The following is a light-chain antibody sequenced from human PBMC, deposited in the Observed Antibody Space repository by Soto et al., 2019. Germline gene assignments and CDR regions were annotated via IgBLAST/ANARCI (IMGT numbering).Light chain of an antibody. CDR1: QSVSGW. V-gene: IGKV1-5*01. J-gene: IGKJ1*01. CDR2: DAS. Sequence: DIRMNQSPSTLSASVGDTVTVTSRASQSVSGWLAWYQQKPGEAPKIXIYDASALQRGVPSRFSGSGSGAKFTLTIASLQPDDFETYDCQQYETFPGTFGPGTKVDIK. CDR3: QQYETFPGT.